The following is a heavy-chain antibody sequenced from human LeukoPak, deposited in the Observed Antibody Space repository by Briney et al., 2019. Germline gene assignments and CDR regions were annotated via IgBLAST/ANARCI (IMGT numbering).Heavy chain of an antibody. J-gene: IGHJ4*02. CDR1: GGFISSYY. D-gene: IGHD3-10*01. CDR3: ARGRDGSGSYYDY. Sequence: SETLSLTCTVSGGFISSYYWSWIRQPPGKGLEWIGYIYYSGSTNYNPSLKSRVTISVDTSKNQFSLKLSSVTAADTAVYYCARGRDGSGSYYDYWGQGTLVTVSS. V-gene: IGHV4-59*01. CDR2: IYYSGST.